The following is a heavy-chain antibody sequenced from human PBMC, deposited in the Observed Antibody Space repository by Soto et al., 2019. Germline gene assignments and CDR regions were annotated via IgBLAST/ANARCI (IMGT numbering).Heavy chain of an antibody. CDR3: ARHGEGGLWFGELSPDDAFDI. CDR2: IYYSGST. D-gene: IGHD3-10*01. V-gene: IGHV4-59*08. Sequence: SETLSLTCTVSGGSISSYYWSWIRQPSGKGLEWIGYIYYSGSTNYNPSLKSRVTISVDTSKNQFSLKLSSVTAADTAVYYCARHGEGGLWFGELSPDDAFDIWGQGTMVTVSS. J-gene: IGHJ3*02. CDR1: GGSISSYY.